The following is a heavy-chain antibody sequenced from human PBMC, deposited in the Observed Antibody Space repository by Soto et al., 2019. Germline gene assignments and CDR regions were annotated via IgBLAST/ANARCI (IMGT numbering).Heavy chain of an antibody. Sequence: QVQLVQSGAEVKKPGSSVKVSCKASGGTFSSYAISWVRQAPGQGLEWMGGIIPIFGTANYAQKFQGRVTITADESTSTDYMELSSLRSEDTAVYYCARVGASYVGGTFDYWGQGTLVTVSS. J-gene: IGHJ4*02. CDR3: ARVGASYVGGTFDY. D-gene: IGHD3-16*01. V-gene: IGHV1-69*01. CDR2: IIPIFGTA. CDR1: GGTFSSYA.